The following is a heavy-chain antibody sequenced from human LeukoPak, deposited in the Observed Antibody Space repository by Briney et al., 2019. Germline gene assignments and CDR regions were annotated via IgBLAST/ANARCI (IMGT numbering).Heavy chain of an antibody. J-gene: IGHJ4*02. D-gene: IGHD5-12*01. CDR3: TRDWRNLGYDY. Sequence: GSLRLSCAASGFTLSAYWMHWVRPAPGKGLMWVSRIEGDGNRITYADSVKGRFTISRDNAKNTLYLQMNSLRAEDTAVYYCTRDWRNLGYDYWGQGTLVTVSS. V-gene: IGHV3-74*01. CDR1: GFTLSAYW. CDR2: IEGDGNRI.